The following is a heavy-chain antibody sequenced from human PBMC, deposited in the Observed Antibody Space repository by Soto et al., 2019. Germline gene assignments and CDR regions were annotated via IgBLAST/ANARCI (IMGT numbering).Heavy chain of an antibody. D-gene: IGHD4-17*01. CDR2: IYYDGTKK. J-gene: IGHJ6*02. CDR3: ARGTCTVTTTHYYDGMDV. Sequence: QVQLVESGGGVVQPGRSLRLSCAASGFTFSPYGMHWVRQAPGKGLEWVAVIYYDGTKKEYADSVKGRFTISRDNSKKELYLQMNNLRAEDLAVYYSARGTCTVTTTHYYDGMDVWGQGAPVIVSS. CDR1: GFTFSPYG. V-gene: IGHV3-33*01.